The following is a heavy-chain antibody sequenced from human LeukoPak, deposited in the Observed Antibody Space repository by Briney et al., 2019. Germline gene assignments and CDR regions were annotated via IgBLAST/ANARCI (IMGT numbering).Heavy chain of an antibody. Sequence: ASVKVSCKASGYTFTSYGISWVRQAPGQGLEWMGWISAHNGNTNYAQKLQGRVTMTTDTSTSTAYMELRSLRSDDTAVYYCARARITGTTSGFDYWGQGTLVTVSS. CDR1: GYTFTSYG. J-gene: IGHJ4*02. CDR3: ARARITGTTSGFDY. CDR2: ISAHNGNT. D-gene: IGHD1-7*01. V-gene: IGHV1-18*01.